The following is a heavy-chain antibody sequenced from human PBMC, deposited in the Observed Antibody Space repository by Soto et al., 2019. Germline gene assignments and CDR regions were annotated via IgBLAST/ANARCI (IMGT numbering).Heavy chain of an antibody. D-gene: IGHD3-16*01. CDR1: GFTVSSNY. V-gene: IGHV3-53*01. CDR2: IYSGGST. J-gene: IGHJ4*02. Sequence: PGGSLRLSCAASGFTVSSNYMSWVRQAPGKGLEWVSVIYSGGSTYYADSVKGRFTISRDNSKNTLYLQMDSLKTEDTAVYFCARDDRDYVWGSFRYFDSWGQGTQVTVYS. CDR3: ARDDRDYVWGSFRYFDS.